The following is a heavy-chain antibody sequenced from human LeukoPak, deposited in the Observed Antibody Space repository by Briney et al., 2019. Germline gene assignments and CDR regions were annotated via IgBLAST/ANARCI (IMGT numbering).Heavy chain of an antibody. CDR1: GGSFSGYY. V-gene: IGHV4-34*01. CDR3: ARGIRALRFLVREHPTRGGRWFDP. Sequence: PSETLSLTCAVYGGSFSGYYWSWIRQPPGKGLEWIGEINHSGSTNYNPSLKSRVTISVDTSKNQFSLKLSSVTAADTAVYYCARGIRALRFLVREHPTRGGRWFDPWGQGTLVTVSS. D-gene: IGHD3-3*01. CDR2: INHSGST. J-gene: IGHJ5*02.